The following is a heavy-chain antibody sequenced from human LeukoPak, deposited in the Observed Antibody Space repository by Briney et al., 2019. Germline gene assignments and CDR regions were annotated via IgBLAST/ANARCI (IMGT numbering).Heavy chain of an antibody. CDR3: AKATGTLGN. CDR1: GFTFSSYA. V-gene: IGHV3-30*04. J-gene: IGHJ4*02. D-gene: IGHD1-1*01. Sequence: GGSLRLSCAASGFTFSSYAMHWVRQAPGKGLEWVAVISYDGSNKYYADSVKGRFTISRDNSKNTLYLQMNSLTAEDTAIYYCAKATGTLGNWGQGTLVTVSA. CDR2: ISYDGSNK.